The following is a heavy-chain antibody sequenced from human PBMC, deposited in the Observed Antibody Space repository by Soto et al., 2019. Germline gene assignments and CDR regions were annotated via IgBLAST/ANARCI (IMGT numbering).Heavy chain of an antibody. D-gene: IGHD4-17*01. CDR2: ISYDGSNK. J-gene: IGHJ4*02. Sequence: PGGSLRLSCAASGFTFSSYAMHWVRQAPGKGLEWVAVISYDGSNKYYADSVKGRFTISRDNSKNMLYLQMNSLRAEDTAVYYCARDYGGPVTVTSTRLFDYWGQGTLVTVSS. CDR1: GFTFSSYA. V-gene: IGHV3-30-3*01. CDR3: ARDYGGPVTVTSTRLFDY.